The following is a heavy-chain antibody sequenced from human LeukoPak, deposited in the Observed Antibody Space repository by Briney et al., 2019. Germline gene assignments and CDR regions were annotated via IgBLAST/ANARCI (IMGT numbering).Heavy chain of an antibody. CDR2: INWNGGST. Sequence: GGSLRLSCAASGFTFSSYSMNWVRQAPGKGLEWVSGINWNGGSTGYADSVKGRFTISRDNAKNSLYLQMNSLRAEDTAVYYCARVVDHDYGDYYLDYWGQGTLVTVSS. CDR3: ARVVDHDYGDYYLDY. D-gene: IGHD4-17*01. CDR1: GFTFSSYS. V-gene: IGHV3-20*04. J-gene: IGHJ4*02.